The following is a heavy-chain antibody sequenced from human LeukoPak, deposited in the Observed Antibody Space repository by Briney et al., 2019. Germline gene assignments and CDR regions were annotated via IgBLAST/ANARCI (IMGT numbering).Heavy chain of an antibody. Sequence: GGALRLSCAVAGCTFSSYWMTWVRQAPGKGLEWVANIKQDASERYYVDSVKGRFTISRDNAKNSLYLQMNSLRAEDTAVYYCATPTAGTWHFDYWGQGTLVTVSS. CDR1: GCTFSSYW. V-gene: IGHV3-7*01. D-gene: IGHD1-1*01. CDR2: IKQDASER. J-gene: IGHJ4*02. CDR3: ATPTAGTWHFDY.